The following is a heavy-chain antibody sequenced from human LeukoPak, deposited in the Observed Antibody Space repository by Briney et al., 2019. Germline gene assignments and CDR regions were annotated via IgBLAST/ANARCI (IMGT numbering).Heavy chain of an antibody. D-gene: IGHD6-25*01. V-gene: IGHV3-66*01. CDR3: ARGEGSGGY. CDR1: GFTFSSYA. J-gene: IGHJ4*02. CDR2: IYSGGST. Sequence: GGSLRLSCAASGFTFSSYAMSWVRQAPGKGLEWVSVIYSGGSTYYADSVKGRFTISRDNSKNTLYLQMNSLRAEDTAVYYCARGEGSGGYWGQGTLVTVSS.